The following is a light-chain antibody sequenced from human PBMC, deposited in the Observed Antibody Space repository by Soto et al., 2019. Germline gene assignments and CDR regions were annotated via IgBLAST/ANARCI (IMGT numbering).Light chain of an antibody. J-gene: IGLJ1*01. CDR1: SSDVGGYNY. Sequence: QSALTQPASVSGSPGQSITISCTGTSSDVGGYNYVSWYQQHPGKAPKLMIYGVTNRPSGVSSRFSGSMSGNTASLTISGLQAEDEAEYFCNSYTSSSTFVFGTGTKVTVL. CDR2: GVT. CDR3: NSYTSSSTFV. V-gene: IGLV2-14*01.